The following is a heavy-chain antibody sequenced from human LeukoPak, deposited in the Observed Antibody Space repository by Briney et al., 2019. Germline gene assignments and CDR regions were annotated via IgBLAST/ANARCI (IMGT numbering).Heavy chain of an antibody. CDR3: ARGGVVTGKIRNDAFDI. CDR1: GGSITSSY. D-gene: IGHD2-21*02. V-gene: IGHV4-59*08. Sequence: NSSETLSLTCTVSGGSITSSYWSWIRQPPGKGLEWIGYLFYSGNTNYNPSLKSRVTISVDTSKNQFSLNLTSVTAADTAVYYCARGGVVTGKIRNDAFDIWGQGTMVTVSS. CDR2: LFYSGNT. J-gene: IGHJ3*02.